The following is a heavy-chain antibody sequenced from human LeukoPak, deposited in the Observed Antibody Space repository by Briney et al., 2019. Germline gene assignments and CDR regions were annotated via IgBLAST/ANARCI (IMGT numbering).Heavy chain of an antibody. V-gene: IGHV4-34*01. Sequence: SETLSLTCAVYGGSFSDYYWSWIRQPPGKGLEWIGEINHSGSTNYKPSLKSRVTISVDTSKNQFSLKLSSMTAADTAVYYCARHRYYYDSSAYHFDHWGQGTLVTVSS. CDR3: ARHRYYYDSSAYHFDH. J-gene: IGHJ4*02. D-gene: IGHD3-22*01. CDR2: INHSGST. CDR1: GGSFSDYY.